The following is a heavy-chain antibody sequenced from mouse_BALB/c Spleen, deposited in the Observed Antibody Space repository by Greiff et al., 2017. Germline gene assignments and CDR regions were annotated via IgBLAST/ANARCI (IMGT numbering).Heavy chain of an antibody. Sequence: VQLQQSGPGLVKPSQSLSLTCTVTGYSITSDYAWNWIRQFPGNKLEWMGYISYSGSTSYNPSLKSRISITRDTSKNQFFLQLNSVTTEDTATYYCAREGYDYDVAYWGQGTLVTVSA. CDR3: AREGYDYDVAY. CDR1: GYSITSDYA. J-gene: IGHJ3*01. CDR2: ISYSGST. V-gene: IGHV3-2*02. D-gene: IGHD2-4*01.